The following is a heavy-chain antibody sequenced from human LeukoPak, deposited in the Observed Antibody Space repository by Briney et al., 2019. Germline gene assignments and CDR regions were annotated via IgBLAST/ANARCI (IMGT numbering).Heavy chain of an antibody. D-gene: IGHD2-15*01. J-gene: IGHJ4*02. CDR3: AKAPPVVAATPGLADY. CDR2: IRYDGSNK. Sequence: GGSLRPSCAASGFTFSSYGMHWVRQAPGKGPEWVAFIRYDGSNKYYADSVKGRFTISRDNSKNTLYLQMNSLRAEDTAVYYCAKAPPVVAATPGLADYWGQGTLVTVSS. CDR1: GFTFSSYG. V-gene: IGHV3-30*02.